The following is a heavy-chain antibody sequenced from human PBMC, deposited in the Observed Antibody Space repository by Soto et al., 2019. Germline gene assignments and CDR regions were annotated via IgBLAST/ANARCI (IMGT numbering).Heavy chain of an antibody. D-gene: IGHD6-13*01. CDR2: IHYSGATP. Sequence: GASVKIACEASGYSFNNYYMHWVRQAPGQGLEWMGVIHYSGATPTYAQKFQGRVTMARDTSTSTVCVEVSSLTSEDTAVYYCARGGPKSATIAGLSYRGYGTPVPVSS. CDR1: GYSFNNYY. V-gene: IGHV1-46*02. J-gene: IGHJ4*01. CDR3: ARGGPKSATIAGLSY.